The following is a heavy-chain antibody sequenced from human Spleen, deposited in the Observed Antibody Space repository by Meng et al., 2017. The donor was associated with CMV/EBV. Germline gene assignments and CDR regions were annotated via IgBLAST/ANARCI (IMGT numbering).Heavy chain of an antibody. CDR3: ARGKPYYYFHYAMDV. CDR2: VSHSGTT. Sequence: SETLSLTCTVSGGSISSSSYYWSWIRQPPGKGLEWIGEVSHSGTTNYNPSLKSRVTISVDTSENQFSLRLNSVTAADTAVYYCARGKPYYYFHYAMDVWGQGTTVTVSS. J-gene: IGHJ6*02. CDR1: GGSISSSSYY. V-gene: IGHV4-39*07.